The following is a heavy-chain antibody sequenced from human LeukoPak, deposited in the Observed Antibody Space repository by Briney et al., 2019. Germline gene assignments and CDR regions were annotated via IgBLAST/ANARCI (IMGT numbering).Heavy chain of an antibody. V-gene: IGHV1-18*01. CDR2: ISAYNGNT. J-gene: IGHJ4*02. Sequence: ASVKVSCKASGYTFTSYGISWVRQAPGQGLEWMGWISAYNGNTNYAQKLQGRVTMTTDTSTSTAYMELRSLRSDDTAVYYCARSVSLGSHRTVFDYWGQGTLVTVSS. CDR1: GYTFTSYG. CDR3: ARSVSLGSHRTVFDY. D-gene: IGHD3-16*02.